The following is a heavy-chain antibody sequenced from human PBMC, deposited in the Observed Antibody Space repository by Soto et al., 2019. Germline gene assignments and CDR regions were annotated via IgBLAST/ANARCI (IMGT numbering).Heavy chain of an antibody. CDR1: GFTFSSYG. D-gene: IGHD3-10*01. CDR2: IWYDGSNK. J-gene: IGHJ4*02. Sequence: QVQLVESGGGVVQPGRSLRLSCAASGFTFSSYGMHWVRQAPGKGLEWVAVIWYDGSNKYYADSVKGRFTISRDNSKNTLYQQMNILRGEDTAVYYCAREVITMVRGSNYFDYWGQGTLVTVSS. CDR3: AREVITMVRGSNYFDY. V-gene: IGHV3-33*01.